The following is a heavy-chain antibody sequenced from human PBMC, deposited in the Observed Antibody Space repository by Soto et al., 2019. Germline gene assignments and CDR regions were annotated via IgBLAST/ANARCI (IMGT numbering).Heavy chain of an antibody. CDR3: ARDRWGTYCSSTSCPLSYYYGMDV. CDR1: GDSVSSNSAA. J-gene: IGHJ6*02. Sequence: SQTLSLTCALSGDSVSSNSAAWNWIRQSPSRGLEWLGRTYYRSKWYNDYAVSVKSRITINPDTSKNQFSLQLNSVTPEDTAVYYCARDRWGTYCSSTSCPLSYYYGMDVWGQGTTVTVSS. V-gene: IGHV6-1*01. CDR2: TYYRSKWYN. D-gene: IGHD2-2*01.